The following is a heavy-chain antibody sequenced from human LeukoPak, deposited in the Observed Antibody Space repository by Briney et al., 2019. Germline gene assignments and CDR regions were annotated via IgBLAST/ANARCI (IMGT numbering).Heavy chain of an antibody. V-gene: IGHV3-23*01. J-gene: IGHJ4*02. D-gene: IGHD1-26*01. Sequence: GGSLRLSCAASGFTFSSYAMSWVRQAPGKGLEWVSAISGSGGSTYYADSVKGRFTISRDNSKNTLYLQMNSLRAEDTAVYYYAKTPQRSGSPYATRYYFDYWGQGTLVTVSS. CDR1: GFTFSSYA. CDR2: ISGSGGST. CDR3: AKTPQRSGSPYATRYYFDY.